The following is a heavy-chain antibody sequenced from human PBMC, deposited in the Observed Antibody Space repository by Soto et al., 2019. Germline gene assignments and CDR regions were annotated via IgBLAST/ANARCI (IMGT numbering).Heavy chain of an antibody. V-gene: IGHV1-69*13. CDR2: IIPIFGTA. CDR1: GGTFSSYA. Sequence: ASVKVSCKASGGTFSSYAISWVRQAPGQGLEWMGGIIPIFGTANYAQKFQGRVTITADESTSTAYMELSSLRSEDTAVYYCARGEAVYYGSGSYYDYWGQGTLVTVSS. CDR3: ARGEAVYYGSGSYYDY. D-gene: IGHD3-10*01. J-gene: IGHJ4*02.